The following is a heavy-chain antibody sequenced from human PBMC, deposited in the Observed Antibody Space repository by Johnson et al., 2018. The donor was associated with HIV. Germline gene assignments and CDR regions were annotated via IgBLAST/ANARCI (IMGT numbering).Heavy chain of an antibody. J-gene: IGHJ3*02. D-gene: IGHD5-24*01. CDR2: ISNSASITNSASTI. CDR1: GFTFSDYY. V-gene: IGHV3-11*01. CDR3: SKDCGRWLLSDAFDI. Sequence: QMLLVESGGGLVKPGGSLRLSCAASGFTFSDYYMTWIRQAPGKGLEWVSYISNSASITNSASTIYYSDSVKGRFSISRDNSKNTLYLQMNSLRAVDTAVYYCSKDCGRWLLSDAFDIWGQGTMVTVSS.